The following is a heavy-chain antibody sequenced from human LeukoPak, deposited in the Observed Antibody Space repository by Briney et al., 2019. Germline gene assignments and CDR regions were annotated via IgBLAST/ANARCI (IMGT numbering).Heavy chain of an antibody. D-gene: IGHD1-26*01. CDR2: IKSKTDGGTT. CDR1: GFTLTNAW. CDR3: TTEQDSGSYYLGRPGYFDL. V-gene: IGHV3-15*01. Sequence: PGGSLRLSCVVSGFTLTNAWMTWVRQAPGKGLEWVGRIKSKTDGGTTDYAAPVKGRFTISRDDSKNTLYLQMNSLKTEDTAVYYCTTEQDSGSYYLGRPGYFDLWGRGTLVTVSS. J-gene: IGHJ2*01.